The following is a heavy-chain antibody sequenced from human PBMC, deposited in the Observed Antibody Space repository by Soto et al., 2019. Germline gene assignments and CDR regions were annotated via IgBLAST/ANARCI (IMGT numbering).Heavy chain of an antibody. Sequence: QVQLQESGPGLVKPSETLSLTCTVSGGSVSSGSYYWSWIRQPPGKGLEWIGYIYYSGSTNYNPSLKSRVTISVYTSKNQFSLKLSSVIAADTAVYYCARALRGYSYGYAFDNWGQGTLVTVSS. J-gene: IGHJ4*02. V-gene: IGHV4-61*01. CDR3: ARALRGYSYGYAFDN. CDR2: IYYSGST. D-gene: IGHD5-18*01. CDR1: GGSVSSGSYY.